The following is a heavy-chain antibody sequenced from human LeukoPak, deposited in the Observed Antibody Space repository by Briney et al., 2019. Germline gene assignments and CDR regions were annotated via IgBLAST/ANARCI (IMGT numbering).Heavy chain of an antibody. CDR2: ILYIGST. J-gene: IGHJ4*02. CDR1: GGSISTSSYY. D-gene: IGHD3-22*01. Sequence: SEALSLTCTVSGGSISTSSYYWGWVRQPPGKGLEWIGSILYIGSTYYNPSLRSRVTISVDTSKNQFSLRLSSMTAADTAVYYCARQPSSAWGLFDYWGQGALVTVSS. CDR3: ARQPSSAWGLFDY. V-gene: IGHV4-39*01.